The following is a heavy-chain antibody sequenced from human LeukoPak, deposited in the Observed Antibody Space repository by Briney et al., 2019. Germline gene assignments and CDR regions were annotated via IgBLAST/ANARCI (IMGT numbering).Heavy chain of an antibody. Sequence: SGTLSLTCAVSGGSISSGGYSWSRIRQPPGKGLEWIGYIYHSGSTYYNPSLKSRVTISVDRSKNQFSLKLSSVTAADTAVYYCARSSAAATQAFDIWGQGTMVTVSS. CDR2: IYHSGST. CDR3: ARSSAAATQAFDI. D-gene: IGHD6-13*01. V-gene: IGHV4-30-2*01. CDR1: GGSISSGGYS. J-gene: IGHJ3*02.